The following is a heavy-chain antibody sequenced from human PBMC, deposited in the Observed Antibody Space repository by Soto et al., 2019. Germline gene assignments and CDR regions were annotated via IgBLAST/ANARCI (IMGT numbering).Heavy chain of an antibody. D-gene: IGHD3-22*01. CDR3: ARGRSSGCFSGAGGDFQR. Sequence: QVQLVQSGAEVKKPGASVRVSCKTSGYTFTSYYIHWVRQAPGHGLEWMGVINPSGGGTTYGQKFQGGVPMARDTYRGTVYMELSSLRSEDTAVFCCARGRSSGCFSGAGGDFQRWGQGTLLTVYS. CDR2: INPSGGGT. J-gene: IGHJ1*01. V-gene: IGHV1-46*01. CDR1: GYTFTSYY.